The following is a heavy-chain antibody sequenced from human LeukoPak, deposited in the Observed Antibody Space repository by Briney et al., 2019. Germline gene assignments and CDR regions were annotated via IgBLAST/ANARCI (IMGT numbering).Heavy chain of an antibody. J-gene: IGHJ5*02. CDR2: INPNSGGT. CDR1: GYTFTGYY. D-gene: IGHD3-3*01. CDR3: ARGAISNFWSGYHKNWFDP. V-gene: IGHV1-2*02. Sequence: VASVKVSCKASGYTFTGYYMHWVRQAPGQGLEWMGWINPNSGGTNYAQKFQGRVTMTRDTSISTAYMELSRLRSDDTAVYYCARGAISNFWSGYHKNWFDPWGQGTLVTVSS.